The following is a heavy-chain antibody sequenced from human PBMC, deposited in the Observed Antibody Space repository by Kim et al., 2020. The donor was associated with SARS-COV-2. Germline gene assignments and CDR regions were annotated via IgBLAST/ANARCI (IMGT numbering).Heavy chain of an antibody. J-gene: IGHJ4*02. D-gene: IGHD1-26*01. CDR3: ARDGLWGGSYYGY. Sequence: YAQELQGRVTMPTDTSTSTAYMELRSLRSGDTAVYYCARDGLWGGSYYGYWGQGTLVTVSS. V-gene: IGHV1-18*01.